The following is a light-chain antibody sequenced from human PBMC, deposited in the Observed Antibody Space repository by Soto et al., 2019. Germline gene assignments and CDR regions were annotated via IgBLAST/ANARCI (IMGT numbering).Light chain of an antibody. CDR2: SDS. V-gene: IGLV1-44*01. J-gene: IGLJ2*01. CDR1: SSNIGSNT. Sequence: QSVLTQPPSVSGTPGQRVTISCSGSSSNIGSNTVNWYQQLPGTAPKLLIYSDSQRPSGVPGRFSGSKSGASASLAISGLQSEDEADYYCAAWDDSLNGPVFGGGTQLTVL. CDR3: AAWDDSLNGPV.